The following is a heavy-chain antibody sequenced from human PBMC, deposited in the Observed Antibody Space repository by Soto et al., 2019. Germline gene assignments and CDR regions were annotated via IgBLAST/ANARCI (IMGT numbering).Heavy chain of an antibody. D-gene: IGHD2-8*01. V-gene: IGHV3-23*01. CDR2: ISGSGDVI. CDR1: GFTFSSYA. Sequence: EVQVLESGGGLVQPGGSLRLSCAASGFTFSSYAMSWVRQAPGKGLEWVSSISGSGDVIYYADSVKGRFTISRDNSKTTLYLQMSRLRAEDTALYSCVKGPGMYSDFDSWGQGTLVTVSS. J-gene: IGHJ4*02. CDR3: VKGPGMYSDFDS.